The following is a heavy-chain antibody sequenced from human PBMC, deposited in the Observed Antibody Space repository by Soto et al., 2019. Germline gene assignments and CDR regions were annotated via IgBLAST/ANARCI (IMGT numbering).Heavy chain of an antibody. CDR3: ARRGDSSGWYYYYYGLDV. V-gene: IGHV6-1*01. CDR2: TYYRSKWYN. Sequence: QTLSLTCAISGDSVSSNSAAWNWIRQSPSRGLEWLGRTYYRSKWYNDYAVSVKSRITINPDTSKNQFSLQLNSVTPEGTAVYYCARRGDSSGWYYYYYGLDVWGQGTTVTVYS. CDR1: GDSVSSNSAA. D-gene: IGHD6-19*01. J-gene: IGHJ6*02.